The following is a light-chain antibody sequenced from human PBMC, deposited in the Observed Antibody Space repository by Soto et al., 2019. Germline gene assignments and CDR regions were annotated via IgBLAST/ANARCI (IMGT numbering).Light chain of an antibody. J-gene: IGKJ1*01. V-gene: IGKV2-28*01. Sequence: DIVMTQSPLSLPVTPGEPASISCRSGHSLLHSNGYNYLDWYLQKPGQSPQLLIYLGSNRASGVPDRFSGSGSGTDFTLKISRVEAEDVGVYYCMQALQTPWTFGQGTKVDI. CDR3: MQALQTPWT. CDR1: HSLLHSNGYNY. CDR2: LGS.